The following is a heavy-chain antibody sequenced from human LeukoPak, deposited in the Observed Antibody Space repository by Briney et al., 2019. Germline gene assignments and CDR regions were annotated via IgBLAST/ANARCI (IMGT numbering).Heavy chain of an antibody. Sequence: SETLSLTCTVSGDSFSSVTDYWAWIRQPPGKGLEWIGYIYYSGSTNYNPSLKSRVTISVDTSKNQFSLKLSSVTAADTAVYYCARAQVVVVAATAAAKTARWFDPWGQGTLVTVSS. CDR2: IYYSGST. V-gene: IGHV4-61*01. J-gene: IGHJ5*02. CDR3: ARAQVVVVAATAAAKTARWFDP. D-gene: IGHD2-15*01. CDR1: GDSFSSVTDY.